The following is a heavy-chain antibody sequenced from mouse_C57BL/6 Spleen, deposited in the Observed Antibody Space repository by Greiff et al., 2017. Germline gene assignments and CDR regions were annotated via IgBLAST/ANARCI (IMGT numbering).Heavy chain of an antibody. CDR3: ARGRLPPFDY. CDR2: IYPGDGDT. Sequence: VQLVESGPELVKPGASVKISCKASGYAFSSPWMNWVKQRPGKGLEWIGRIYPGDGDTNYNGKFKGKATLTADKSSSTAYMQLSSLTSEDSAVYVCARGRLPPFDYWGQGTTLTVSS. CDR1: GYAFSSPW. D-gene: IGHD2-2*01. V-gene: IGHV1-82*01. J-gene: IGHJ2*01.